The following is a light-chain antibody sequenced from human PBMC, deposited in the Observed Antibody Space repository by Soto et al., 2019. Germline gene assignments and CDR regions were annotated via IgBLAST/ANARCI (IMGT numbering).Light chain of an antibody. J-gene: IGLJ2*01. CDR1: SSDVGGYNY. V-gene: IGLV2-14*01. Sequence: QSALTQPASVSGSPGQSITISCTGTSSDVGGYNYVSWYQQHPGKAPKLMIYDVSNRPSWVSNRFSGSKSGNTASLTISGLQAEDEDEYYCSSYTSSSTFVVFGGGTKLTVL. CDR2: DVS. CDR3: SSYTSSSTFVV.